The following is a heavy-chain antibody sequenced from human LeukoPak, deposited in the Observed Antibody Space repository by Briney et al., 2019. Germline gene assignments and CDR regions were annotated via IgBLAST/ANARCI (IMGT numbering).Heavy chain of an antibody. V-gene: IGHV1-2*02. CDR1: GYTFTGYY. CDR2: INPNSGGT. D-gene: IGHD6-13*01. J-gene: IGHJ4*02. Sequence: ASVKVSCKASGYTFTGYYMHWVRQAPGQGLEWMGWINPNSGGTNYAQKFQGRVTMTRDTSISTAYMELSRLRSDDTAVYYCARGPHSSSWFQGAITFDYWGQGTLVAVSS. CDR3: ARGPHSSSWFQGAITFDY.